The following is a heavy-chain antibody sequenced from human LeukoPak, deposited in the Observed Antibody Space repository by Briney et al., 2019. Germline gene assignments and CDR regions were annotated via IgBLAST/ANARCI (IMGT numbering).Heavy chain of an antibody. CDR3: ARDGAPADTHYYYYYMDV. J-gene: IGHJ6*03. V-gene: IGHV1-69*05. Sequence: ASVKVSCKASGGTFSSYAISWVRQAPGQGLEWMGGIIPIFGTANYAQKFQGRVTITTDESTSTAYMELSSLRSEDTAVYYCARDGAPADTHYYYYYMDVWGKGTTVTVSS. CDR1: GGTFSSYA. D-gene: IGHD6-13*01. CDR2: IIPIFGTA.